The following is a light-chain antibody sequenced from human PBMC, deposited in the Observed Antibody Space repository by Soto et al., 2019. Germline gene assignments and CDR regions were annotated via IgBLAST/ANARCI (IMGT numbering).Light chain of an antibody. CDR1: QGISSY. CDR3: QQYYSYPRT. J-gene: IGKJ1*01. Sequence: AIRMTQSPSSLSASTGDRVTITCRASQGISSYLAWYQQRPGKAPKFLIYAASTLQSGDPSRFSGSGSGTDFTLTISCLQSEDFATYYCQQYYSYPRTFGQGTKVEIK. CDR2: AAS. V-gene: IGKV1-8*01.